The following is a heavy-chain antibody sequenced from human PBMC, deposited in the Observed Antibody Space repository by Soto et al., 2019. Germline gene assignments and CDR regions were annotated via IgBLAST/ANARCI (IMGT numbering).Heavy chain of an antibody. CDR1: GYTFTSYG. CDR2: ISAYNGNT. V-gene: IGHV1-18*01. J-gene: IGHJ5*02. CDR3: ARVFLCDILPGCSNRDWFDL. D-gene: IGHD3-9*01. Sequence: ASVKVSCKASGYTFTSYGISWVRQAPGQGLEWMGWISAYNGNTNYAQKLQGRVTMTTDTSTSTAYMELRSLRSDDTAVYYCARVFLCDILPGCSNRDWFDLSSEGRLVTV.